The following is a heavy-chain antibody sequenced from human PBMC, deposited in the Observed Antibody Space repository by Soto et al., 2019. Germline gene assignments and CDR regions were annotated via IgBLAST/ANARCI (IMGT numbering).Heavy chain of an antibody. J-gene: IGHJ4*02. Sequence: GESLKISCNGSGYSFTIYWISLVLQMPGKGLEWMGRIDPSDSYTNYSPSFQGHVTISADKSISTAYLQWSSLKASDTAMYYCARRSSDSSGWYDYWGQGTLVTVSS. CDR1: GYSFTIYW. D-gene: IGHD6-19*01. V-gene: IGHV5-10-1*01. CDR2: IDPSDSYT. CDR3: ARRSSDSSGWYDY.